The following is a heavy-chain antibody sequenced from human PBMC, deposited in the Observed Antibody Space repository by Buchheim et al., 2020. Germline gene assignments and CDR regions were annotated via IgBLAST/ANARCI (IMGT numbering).Heavy chain of an antibody. V-gene: IGHV3-33*01. Sequence: QVQLVESGGGVVQPGRSLRLSCAASGFTFSSYGMHWVRQAPGKGLEWVAVIWYDGSNKYYADSVKGRFTISRDNSKNTLSLQMNSLRAEDTAVYYCARKAAAIPFWYFDLWGRGTL. CDR2: IWYDGSNK. CDR3: ARKAAAIPFWYFDL. D-gene: IGHD6-13*01. CDR1: GFTFSSYG. J-gene: IGHJ2*01.